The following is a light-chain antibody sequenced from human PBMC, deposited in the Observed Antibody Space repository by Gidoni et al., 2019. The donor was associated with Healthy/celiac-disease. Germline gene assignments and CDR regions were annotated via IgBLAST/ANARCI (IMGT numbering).Light chain of an antibody. J-gene: IGKJ4*01. CDR2: AAS. CDR3: QQANSFPLT. V-gene: IGKV1-12*01. CDR1: QGISSW. Sequence: QMPQSPSSVSASVGDRVTITCRASQGISSWLAWSQQKPGKAPKLLIYAASSLQSGVPSRFSGSGAGTDFTLTISSLQPEDFATYYCQQANSFPLTFXSXTKVEIK.